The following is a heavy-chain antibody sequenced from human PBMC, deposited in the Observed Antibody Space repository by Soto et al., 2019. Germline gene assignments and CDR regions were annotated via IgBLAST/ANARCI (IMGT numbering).Heavy chain of an antibody. D-gene: IGHD6-19*01. Sequence: QMQLVQSGPEVKKPGTSVKLSCNASGFTFTSSAVQWVRQTRGQRLEWIGWIVVGSGNTNYAQEFQERVTITRDMSTSTAYMELSSLRSEDTAVYYCAAERIAVAAYYYYYGMDIWGQGTSVTVSS. J-gene: IGHJ6*02. CDR3: AAERIAVAAYYYYYGMDI. CDR2: IVVGSGNT. V-gene: IGHV1-58*01. CDR1: GFTFTSSA.